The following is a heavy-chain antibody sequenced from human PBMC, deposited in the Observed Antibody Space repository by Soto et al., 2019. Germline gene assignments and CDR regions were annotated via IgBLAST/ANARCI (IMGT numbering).Heavy chain of an antibody. D-gene: IGHD3-22*01. V-gene: IGHV1-69*13. CDR1: VFTFSSYA. Sequence: RASVKVSCKASVFTFSSYAINWVRQAPGQGLEWMGGIIPFVGTANYAQKFQGRVTITADESTRTAYMELSSLKSEDTALYYCARSGGKYYYDSSGYYDYWGQGTLVTVSS. J-gene: IGHJ4*02. CDR3: ARSGGKYYYDSSGYYDY. CDR2: IIPFVGTA.